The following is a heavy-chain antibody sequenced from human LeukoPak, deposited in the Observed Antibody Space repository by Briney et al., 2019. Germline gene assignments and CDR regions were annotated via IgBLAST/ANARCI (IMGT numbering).Heavy chain of an antibody. J-gene: IGHJ4*02. CDR1: GGSFSGYY. Sequence: SETLSLTCAVYGGSFSGYYWSWIRQPPGKGLEWIGEINHSGSTNYNPSLKSQVTISVDTSKNQFSLKLSSVTAADTAVYYCARGRMLPYFDYWGQGTLVTVSS. V-gene: IGHV4-34*01. CDR3: ARGRMLPYFDY. CDR2: INHSGST. D-gene: IGHD1-14*01.